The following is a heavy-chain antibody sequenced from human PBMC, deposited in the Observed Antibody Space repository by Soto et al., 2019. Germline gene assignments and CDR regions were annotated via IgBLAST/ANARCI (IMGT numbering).Heavy chain of an antibody. V-gene: IGHV1-2*02. CDR2: INPNSGGT. D-gene: IGHD2-15*01. J-gene: IGHJ4*02. CDR3: ARDHPGGKAQLADY. CDR1: GYTFTGYY. Sequence: AAVKFSFKASGYTFTGYYMHWVRQAPGQGLDCMGWINPNSGGTNYAQKFQGRVTMTRDTSISTAYMELSRLRSDDTAVYYCARDHPGGKAQLADYWGLLSLVTVSS.